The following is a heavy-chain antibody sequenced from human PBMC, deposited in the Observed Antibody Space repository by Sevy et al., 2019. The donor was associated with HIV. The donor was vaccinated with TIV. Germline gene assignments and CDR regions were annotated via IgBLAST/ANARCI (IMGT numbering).Heavy chain of an antibody. CDR3: VDVLGGLPVGPFNN. J-gene: IGHJ4*02. Sequence: GGSLRLSCSASGFTFSNYAMNWVRQAPGKGLEHVSAISTDGGSTYYADSVKGRFTISRDNSTSMLYLQIGDLRVEDTAVYFCVDVLGGLPVGPFNNWGQGTLVTVSS. CDR1: GFTFSNYA. D-gene: IGHD3-3*02. V-gene: IGHV3-64D*06. CDR2: ISTDGGST.